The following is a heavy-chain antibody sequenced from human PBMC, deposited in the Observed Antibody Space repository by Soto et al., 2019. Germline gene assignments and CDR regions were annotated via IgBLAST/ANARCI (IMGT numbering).Heavy chain of an antibody. Sequence: ASVKVSCKVSGYSLTELSIHWVRQAPGEGLEWMGGYDLEKGETIYAQKSQGRVTMTEDSPADTPYMQLRSMRSEETAAYYCAIEVGRTNHFDLWGQGTMVTVSS. D-gene: IGHD3-3*01. V-gene: IGHV1-24*01. CDR1: GYSLTELS. CDR3: AIEVGRTNHFDL. CDR2: YDLEKGET. J-gene: IGHJ4*02.